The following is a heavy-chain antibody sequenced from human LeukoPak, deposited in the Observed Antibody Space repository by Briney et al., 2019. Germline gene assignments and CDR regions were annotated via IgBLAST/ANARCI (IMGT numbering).Heavy chain of an antibody. J-gene: IGHJ4*02. D-gene: IGHD1-26*01. Sequence: PGGSLRLSCAASGFTFSSYSMMWVRQAPGKGLEWVSYISSSSSTIYYADSVKGRFTISRDNSKNTLFLQMNSLRGEDTAVYYCAKDRIVGRSRYFDYWGQGTLVTVSS. CDR2: ISSSSSTI. CDR3: AKDRIVGRSRYFDY. CDR1: GFTFSSYS. V-gene: IGHV3-48*01.